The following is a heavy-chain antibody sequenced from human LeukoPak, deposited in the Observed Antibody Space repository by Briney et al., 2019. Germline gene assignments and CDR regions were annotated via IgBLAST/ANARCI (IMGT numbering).Heavy chain of an antibody. Sequence: PSETLSLTCAVYGGSFSGYYWSWIRQPPGKGLEWIGEIDHSGSTNYNPSLKSRVTISVDTSKNQFSLKLSSVTAADTAVYYCARHWDVLLWFGELKGWFDPWGQGTLVTVSS. CDR2: IDHSGST. J-gene: IGHJ5*02. CDR1: GGSFSGYY. D-gene: IGHD3-10*01. CDR3: ARHWDVLLWFGELKGWFDP. V-gene: IGHV4-34*01.